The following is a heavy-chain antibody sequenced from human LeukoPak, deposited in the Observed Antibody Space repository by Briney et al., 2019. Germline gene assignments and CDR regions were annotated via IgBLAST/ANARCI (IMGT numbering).Heavy chain of an antibody. Sequence: ASVKVSCKASGYTFTSYDINWVRQATGQGLEWMGWMNPNSGNTGYAQKFQGRVTMTRNTSISTAYMELSSLRSEDTAVYYCARTLSLGYCSGGSCIKNRFDPWGQGTLVTVSS. CDR3: ARTLSLGYCSGGSCIKNRFDP. J-gene: IGHJ5*02. CDR1: GYTFTSYD. D-gene: IGHD2-15*01. CDR2: MNPNSGNT. V-gene: IGHV1-8*01.